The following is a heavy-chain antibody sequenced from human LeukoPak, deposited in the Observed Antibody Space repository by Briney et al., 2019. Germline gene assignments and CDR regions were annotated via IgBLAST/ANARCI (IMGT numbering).Heavy chain of an antibody. D-gene: IGHD3-22*01. CDR2: INSDGSST. Sequence: GGSLRLSCAASGFTFSSYWMHWVPQAPGKGLVGVSRINSDGSSTSYADSVKGRVTISRDNAKSTLYLQMNSLRAEDTAVYYCASPAPLCYNDSSGFYWYFDLWGRGTLVTVSS. V-gene: IGHV3-74*01. CDR1: GFTFSSYW. J-gene: IGHJ2*01. CDR3: ASPAPLCYNDSSGFYWYFDL.